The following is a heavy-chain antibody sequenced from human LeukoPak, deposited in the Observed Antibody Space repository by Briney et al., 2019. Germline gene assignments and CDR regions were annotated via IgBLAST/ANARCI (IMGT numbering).Heavy chain of an antibody. CDR1: GFTFSTFA. CDR3: AKDLHYNDGRWEFDP. V-gene: IGHV3-23*01. Sequence: GGSLRLSCAASGFTFSTFAMTWVRQAPGKGLEWVSDVVGGGTTYYADSVKGRFTLSTDNSKKTVYLQMNSLRVEDTAIYYCAKDLHYNDGRWEFDPWGQGTLVTVSS. CDR2: VVGGGTT. D-gene: IGHD5-24*01. J-gene: IGHJ5*02.